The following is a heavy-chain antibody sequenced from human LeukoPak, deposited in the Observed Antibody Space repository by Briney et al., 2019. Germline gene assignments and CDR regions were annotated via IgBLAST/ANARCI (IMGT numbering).Heavy chain of an antibody. J-gene: IGHJ4*02. CDR3: ASHVEMATEGDY. CDR2: IYYSGST. D-gene: IGHD5-24*01. CDR1: GGSISSYY. V-gene: IGHV4-59*12. Sequence: SETLSLTCTVSGGSISSYYWSWIRQPPGKGLEWIGYIYYSGSTNYNPSLKSRVTISVDTSKNQFSLKLSSVTAADTAVYYCASHVEMATEGDYWGQGTLVTVSS.